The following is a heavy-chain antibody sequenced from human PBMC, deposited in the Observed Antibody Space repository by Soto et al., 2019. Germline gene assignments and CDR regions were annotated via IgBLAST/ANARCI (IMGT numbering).Heavy chain of an antibody. V-gene: IGHV2-5*02. CDR2: IYWDDDK. Sequence: SGPTLVNPTQTLTLTCTFSGFSLSTSGVGVGWIRQPPGKALEWLALIYWDDDKRYSPSLKSRPTITKDTSKNQVVLTMTNMDPVDTATYYCAHKNGSRWLDPFSYLFDPWGQGTLVTVSS. J-gene: IGHJ5*02. CDR3: AHKNGSRWLDPFSYLFDP. D-gene: IGHD6-19*01. CDR1: GFSLSTSGVG.